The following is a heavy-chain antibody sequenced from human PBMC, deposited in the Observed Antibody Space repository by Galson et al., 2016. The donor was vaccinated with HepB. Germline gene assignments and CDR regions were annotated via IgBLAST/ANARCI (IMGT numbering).Heavy chain of an antibody. Sequence: SVKVSCKASGYTFTSYYMHWVRQAPGQGLEWMGIINPSGGSTSYAQKFQGRVTMTRDTSTSTVYMELSSLRSEDTAVYYCARELRAGRGWLQFRKDHYYYMDVWGKGTTVTVSS. CDR3: ARELRAGRGWLQFRKDHYYYMDV. CDR1: GYTFTSYY. J-gene: IGHJ6*03. D-gene: IGHD5-24*01. CDR2: INPSGGST. V-gene: IGHV1-46*01.